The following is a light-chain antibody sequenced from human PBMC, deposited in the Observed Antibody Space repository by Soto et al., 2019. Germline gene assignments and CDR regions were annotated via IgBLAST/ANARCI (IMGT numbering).Light chain of an antibody. Sequence: EIGLTQSPGTLSLSPGGRATLSCRASQSVSRNYVAWYQQKPGQAPRLLIYGASSRASGIPDRFSGSGSGADFTLSITRPEPEDFALYYCQQYGSTPLTFGGGTKVDIK. J-gene: IGKJ4*01. CDR3: QQYGSTPLT. CDR1: QSVSRNY. CDR2: GAS. V-gene: IGKV3-20*01.